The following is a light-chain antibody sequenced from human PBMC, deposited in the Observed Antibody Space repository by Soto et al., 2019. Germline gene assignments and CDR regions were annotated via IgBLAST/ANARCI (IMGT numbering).Light chain of an antibody. CDR2: GAS. CDR1: QSISSSY. CDR3: QLYSTSPPIT. V-gene: IGKV3-20*01. J-gene: IGKJ5*01. Sequence: EIVLTQSPGTLSLSPGKRATLSCRASQSISSSYLAWYQQRPGQAPRLLIYGASSRATGIPDRFSGSVSGTEFTLTISSLEPEDFAVYYCQLYSTSPPITFGQGTRLEIK.